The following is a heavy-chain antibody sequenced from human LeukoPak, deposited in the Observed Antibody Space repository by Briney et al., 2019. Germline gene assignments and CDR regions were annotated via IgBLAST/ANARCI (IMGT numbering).Heavy chain of an antibody. Sequence: PSETLSLTCTVSGGSISSYYWSWIRQPPGKGLEWIGEINHSGSTNYNPSLKSRVTISVDTSKNQFSLKLSSVTAADTAVYYCARANNSGFDYWGQGTLVTVSS. CDR3: ARANNSGFDY. D-gene: IGHD3-22*01. V-gene: IGHV4-34*01. J-gene: IGHJ4*02. CDR2: INHSGST. CDR1: GGSISSYY.